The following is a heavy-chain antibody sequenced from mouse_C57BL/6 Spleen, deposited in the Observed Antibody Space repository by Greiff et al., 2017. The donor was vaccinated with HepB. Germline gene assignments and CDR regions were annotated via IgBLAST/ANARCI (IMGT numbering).Heavy chain of an antibody. Sequence: QVQLQQPGAELVKPGASVKMSCKASGYTFTSYWITWVKQRPGQGLEWIGDLYPGSGSTNYNEKFKSKATLTVDTSSSTAYMQLSSLTSEDSAVYYCARSDSSGYDAMDYWGQGTSVTVSS. CDR1: GYTFTSYW. D-gene: IGHD3-2*02. CDR2: LYPGSGST. J-gene: IGHJ4*01. CDR3: ARSDSSGYDAMDY. V-gene: IGHV1-55*01.